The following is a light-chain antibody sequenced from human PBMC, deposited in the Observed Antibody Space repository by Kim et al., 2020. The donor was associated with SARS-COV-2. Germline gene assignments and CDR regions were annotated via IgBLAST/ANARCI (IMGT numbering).Light chain of an antibody. Sequence: SPGKTALSTCAGGNLWEKDDVWYQQNPGQSPGLGIYQYSKRPSGIPERFSGSNSGNTSTLTISGTQAMDEADYYCQAWNISTVVFGGGTQLTVL. V-gene: IGLV3-1*01. CDR2: QYS. J-gene: IGLJ3*02. CDR1: NLWEKD. CDR3: QAWNISTVV.